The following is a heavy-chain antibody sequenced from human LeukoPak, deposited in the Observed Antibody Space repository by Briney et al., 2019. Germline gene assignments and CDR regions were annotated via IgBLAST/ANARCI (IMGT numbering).Heavy chain of an antibody. CDR3: ARFGVDYDMDV. J-gene: IGHJ6*02. V-gene: IGHV4-59*11. Sequence: SETLSLTCTVSGGSISGHYWTWIRQPPGKGLEWIGQIHYSGRPDYNPSLKSRVTISVDTSKNQLSLKVTSVTGADTSVYYCARFGVDYDMDVWGQGTTVTVSS. CDR2: IHYSGRP. D-gene: IGHD3-16*01. CDR1: GGSISGHY.